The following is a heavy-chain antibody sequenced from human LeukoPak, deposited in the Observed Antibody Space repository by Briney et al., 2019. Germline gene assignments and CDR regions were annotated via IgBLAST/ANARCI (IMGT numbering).Heavy chain of an antibody. CDR3: AKEEVISGNHGVYFDY. CDR2: IRYDGNIN. CDR1: GFTFRSYV. Sequence: SGGSLRLSFAAPGFTFRSYVMHSGRQAPGKGLERVAFIRYDGNINYYAESVKGRFNISRDNSRSTMYLQMNSLRAEDTAVYYCAKEEVISGNHGVYFDYWGQGTLVTVSS. V-gene: IGHV3-30*02. D-gene: IGHD3-22*01. J-gene: IGHJ4*02.